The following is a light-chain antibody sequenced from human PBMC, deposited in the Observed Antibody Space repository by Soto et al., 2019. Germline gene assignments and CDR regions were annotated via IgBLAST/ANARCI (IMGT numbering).Light chain of an antibody. CDR2: DAS. V-gene: IGKV1-5*01. Sequence: DIQMTQSPSTLSASVGDRVTITFGASQSLADLLAWYQQKPGKAPKLLIYDASTLESGVPSRFRGSGFGTEFTLTITSLQSDDFGTYYCQQYNNKSATFGQGTKVDI. CDR3: QQYNNKSAT. J-gene: IGKJ2*01. CDR1: QSLADL.